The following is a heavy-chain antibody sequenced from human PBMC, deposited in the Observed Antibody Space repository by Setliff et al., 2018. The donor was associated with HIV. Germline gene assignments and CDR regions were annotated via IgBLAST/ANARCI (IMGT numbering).Heavy chain of an antibody. CDR1: GYSFTGFY. CDR3: ARDKYYDSSANYFDR. J-gene: IGHJ5*02. D-gene: IGHD3-22*01. CDR2: MNPNTGDT. V-gene: IGHV1-2*02. Sequence: GASVKVSCKASGYSFTGFYIHRVRQAPGQGLEWMGWMNPNTGDTNFAQKFQDRLTMARDTSIRTAYMELSRLTSDDTAVYFCARDKYYDSSANYFDRWGQGTLVTVSS.